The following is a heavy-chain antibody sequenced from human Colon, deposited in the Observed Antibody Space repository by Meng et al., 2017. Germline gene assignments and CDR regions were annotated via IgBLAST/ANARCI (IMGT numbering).Heavy chain of an antibody. Sequence: SETLSLTCTVSGGSTSSYYWSWIRQPPGKGLDWIGYIYYSGSTNYNPSLQSRVTISVDTSKNQFSLKLSSVTAADTAVYYCVRAPRGRGAYFDYWGQGALVTVSS. J-gene: IGHJ4*02. V-gene: IGHV4-59*01. CDR1: GGSTSSYY. CDR3: VRAPRGRGAYFDY. CDR2: IYYSGST. D-gene: IGHD1-26*01.